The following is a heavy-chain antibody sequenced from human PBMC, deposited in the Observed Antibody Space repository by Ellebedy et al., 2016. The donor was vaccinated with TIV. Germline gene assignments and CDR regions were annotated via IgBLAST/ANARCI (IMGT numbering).Heavy chain of an antibody. Sequence: SQTLSLTCAVYGRSFSGYYWRWIRQPPGKGLEWIGEINHSGSTNYNPSLKRRVTISVDTSQNQFSLKLSSVTAADTAVYYCAGGDSSGYYYDACDIWGQGTMVTVSS. CDR2: INHSGST. D-gene: IGHD3-22*01. J-gene: IGHJ3*02. CDR3: AGGDSSGYYYDACDI. CDR1: GRSFSGYY. V-gene: IGHV4-34*01.